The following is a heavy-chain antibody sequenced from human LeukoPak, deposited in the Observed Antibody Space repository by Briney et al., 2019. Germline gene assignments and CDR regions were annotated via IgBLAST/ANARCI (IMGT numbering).Heavy chain of an antibody. CDR2: IYYSGST. D-gene: IGHD6-13*01. CDR1: GGSISSYY. Sequence: SETLSLTCTVSGGSISSYYWSWIRQPPGKGLEWIGYIYYSGSTNYNPSLKSRVTISVDTSKNQFSLKLSSVTAADTAVYYCARVVAAAALWYFDLWGRGTLVTVSS. J-gene: IGHJ2*01. CDR3: ARVVAAAALWYFDL. V-gene: IGHV4-59*01.